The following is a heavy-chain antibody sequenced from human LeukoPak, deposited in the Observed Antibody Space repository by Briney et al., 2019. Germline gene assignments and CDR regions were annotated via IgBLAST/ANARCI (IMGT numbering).Heavy chain of an antibody. V-gene: IGHV1-3*01. CDR2: INAGNGNT. D-gene: IGHD2-15*01. J-gene: IGHJ4*02. Sequence: ASVKVSCKASGYTFTSYAMHWARQAPGQRLEWMGWINAGNGNTKYSQKFQGRVTITRDTSAGTAYMELSSLRSEDTAVYYCARAVCSGGSCPFDYWGQGTLVTVSS. CDR1: GYTFTSYA. CDR3: ARAVCSGGSCPFDY.